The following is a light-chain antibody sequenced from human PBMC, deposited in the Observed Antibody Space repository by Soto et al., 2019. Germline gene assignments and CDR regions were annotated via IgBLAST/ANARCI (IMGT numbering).Light chain of an antibody. V-gene: IGLV2-11*01. CDR1: SSDVGGYKY. CDR3: CSYAGSYTWV. CDR2: DVT. Sequence: QSVLTQPRSVSGSPGQSVTISCTGTSSDVGGYKYVSWHRQHPGKAPKLMIYDVTKRPSGVPDRFSGSKSGNTASLTISGLLPEDEADYYCCSYAGSYTWVFGGGTKVTVL. J-gene: IGLJ3*02.